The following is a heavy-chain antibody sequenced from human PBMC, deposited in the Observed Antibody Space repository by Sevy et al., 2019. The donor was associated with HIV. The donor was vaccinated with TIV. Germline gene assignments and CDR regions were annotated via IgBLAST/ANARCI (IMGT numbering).Heavy chain of an antibody. J-gene: IGHJ3*02. D-gene: IGHD3-16*02. CDR1: GFTFSSYS. CDR2: ISSSSSTI. CDR3: ARDRRIRTSSRWDAFDI. V-gene: IGHV3-48*02. Sequence: GGSLRLSCAASGFTFSSYSMNWVRQAPGKGLEWVSYISSSSSTIYYADSVKGRFTISRDNAKNSLYLQMNSLRDEDTAVYYCARDRRIRTSSRWDAFDIWGQGTMVTVSS.